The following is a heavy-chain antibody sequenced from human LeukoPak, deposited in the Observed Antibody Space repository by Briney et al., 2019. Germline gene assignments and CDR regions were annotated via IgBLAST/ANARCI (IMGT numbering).Heavy chain of an antibody. Sequence: ASVKVSCKTSGYTFTGYYIHWVRQAPGQGLEWMGWINGNTGSTNYAQKFQDRVAMTRDTSISTAYMGLNRLRSDDTAVYFCARVGPDCGGDCYSNWGQGTLVTVSS. CDR2: INGNTGST. CDR3: ARVGPDCGGDCYSN. CDR1: GYTFTGYY. V-gene: IGHV1-2*02. D-gene: IGHD2-21*02. J-gene: IGHJ4*02.